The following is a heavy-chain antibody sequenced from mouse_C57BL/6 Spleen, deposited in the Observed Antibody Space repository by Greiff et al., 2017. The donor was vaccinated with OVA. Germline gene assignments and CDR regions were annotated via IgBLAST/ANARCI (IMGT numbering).Heavy chain of an antibody. CDR1: GYTFTSYW. V-gene: IGHV1-50*01. J-gene: IGHJ4*01. D-gene: IGHD2-5*01. CDR3: ASLYYSNYGDAMDY. CDR2: IDPSDSYT. Sequence: QQSCKASGYTFTSYWMQWVKQRPGQGLEWIGEIDPSDSYTNYNQKFKGKATLTVDTSSSTAYMQLSSLTSEDSAVYYCASLYYSNYGDAMDYWGQGTSVTVSS.